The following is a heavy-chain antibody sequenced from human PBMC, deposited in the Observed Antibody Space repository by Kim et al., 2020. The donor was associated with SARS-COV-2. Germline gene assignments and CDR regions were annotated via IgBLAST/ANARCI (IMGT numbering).Heavy chain of an antibody. J-gene: IGHJ4*02. Sequence: GGSLRLSCAASGFTFTNYAMHWVRQAPGKGLEWVAVISYHGRNKNYADSVKGRFTISRDNSKKTLYLQMSSLTVEDTAVYYCAKDGMGWRRLLDHWGQGT. V-gene: IGHV3-30*18. D-gene: IGHD5-12*01. CDR2: ISYHGRNK. CDR1: GFTFTNYA. CDR3: AKDGMGWRRLLDH.